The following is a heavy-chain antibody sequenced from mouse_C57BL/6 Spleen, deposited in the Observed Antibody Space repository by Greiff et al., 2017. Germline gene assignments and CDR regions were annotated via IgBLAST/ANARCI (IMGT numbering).Heavy chain of an antibody. V-gene: IGHV5-4*01. CDR2: ISDGGSYT. J-gene: IGHJ2*01. Sequence: EVQGVESGGGLVKPGGSLKLSCAASGFTFSSYAMSWVRQTPEKRLEWVATISDGGSYTYYPDNVKGRFTISRDNAKNNLYLQMSHLKSEDTAMYYCARDDYSNYERGYFDYWGQGTTLTVSS. D-gene: IGHD2-5*01. CDR1: GFTFSSYA. CDR3: ARDDYSNYERGYFDY.